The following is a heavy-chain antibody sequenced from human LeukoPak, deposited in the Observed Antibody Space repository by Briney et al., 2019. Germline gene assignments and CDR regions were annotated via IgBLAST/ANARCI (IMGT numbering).Heavy chain of an antibody. D-gene: IGHD4/OR15-4a*01. CDR1: GGSISSYY. Sequence: SETLSLTCTVSGGSISSYYWSWIRQPAGKGLEWIGRIYTSGSSNYNPSLKGRATISVDTSKNQFSLKLNSVTAADTAVYYCASILYGANGFDFWGQGILVTVSS. V-gene: IGHV4-4*07. J-gene: IGHJ4*02. CDR3: ASILYGANGFDF. CDR2: IYTSGSS.